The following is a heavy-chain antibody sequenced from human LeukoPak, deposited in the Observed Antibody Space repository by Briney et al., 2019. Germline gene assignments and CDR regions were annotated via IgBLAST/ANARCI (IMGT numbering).Heavy chain of an antibody. CDR3: STGPGHAFDT. D-gene: IGHD1-14*01. Sequence: PGGSLRLSCAASGFTFSSYWMHWVRQVPGKGLVWVSRINSDGSSTSYADSVKGRFTISRDNAKNTLYVQMNSLRAEDTAVYYCSTGPGHAFDTWGRGTMVTVSS. J-gene: IGHJ3*02. V-gene: IGHV3-74*01. CDR2: INSDGSST. CDR1: GFTFSSYW.